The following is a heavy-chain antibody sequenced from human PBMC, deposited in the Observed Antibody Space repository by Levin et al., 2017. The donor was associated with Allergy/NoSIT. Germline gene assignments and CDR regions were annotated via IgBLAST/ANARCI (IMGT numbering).Heavy chain of an antibody. J-gene: IGHJ3*01. Sequence: PGGSLRLSCAASGFTFSNYAMSWVRQAPGKGLEWVAVFRDTRYTNYADSVNGRFTISRDNYRNMFYLQMNSLRAEDTALYYCASFARPAGVYASRDSLDFWGQGTMVTGSS. CDR1: GFTFSNYA. D-gene: IGHD2-8*01. CDR3: ASFARPAGVYASRDSLDF. CDR2: FRDTRYT. V-gene: IGHV3-23*01.